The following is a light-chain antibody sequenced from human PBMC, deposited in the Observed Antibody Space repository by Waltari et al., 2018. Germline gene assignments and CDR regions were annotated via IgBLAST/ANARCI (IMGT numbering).Light chain of an antibody. V-gene: IGLV1-44*01. J-gene: IGLJ3*02. CDR2: STI. CDR3: ATWDDSLKGPV. Sequence: QSVLTQPHSASGPPGQRATTSCSVSTAHIGRSTLHWSQHLPRTAPQLLIYSTIQRPSGVPDRFSGSKSGTSASLAISGLQSEDEADYYCATWDDSLKGPVFGGGTKLTVL. CDR1: TAHIGRST.